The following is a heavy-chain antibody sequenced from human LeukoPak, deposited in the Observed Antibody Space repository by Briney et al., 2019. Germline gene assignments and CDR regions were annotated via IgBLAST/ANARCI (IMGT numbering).Heavy chain of an antibody. CDR1: GFTFSAYD. J-gene: IGHJ5*02. D-gene: IGHD1-1*01. CDR3: TRGTDGFDP. CDR2: IAIGGDT. Sequence: PGGSLRLSCVASGFTFSAYDMHWVRQATGEGLEWVSAIAIGGDTFYSGSVQGRFTVFRENAKNSVYFHMNNLGAGDTAVYYCTRGTDGFDPWGQGTLVTVSS. V-gene: IGHV3-13*01.